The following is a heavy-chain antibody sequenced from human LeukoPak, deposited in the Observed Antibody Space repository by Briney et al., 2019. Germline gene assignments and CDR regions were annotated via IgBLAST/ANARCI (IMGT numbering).Heavy chain of an antibody. V-gene: IGHV4-4*07. Sequence: SETLSLTCTVSGGSISSNYWSWIRQPAGKGLEWIGRIYTSGSTNYNPSLKSRVIMSVDTSKSQFSLKLSSVTAADTAVYYCARGLSSSWYWFDPWGQGTLVTVSS. CDR1: GGSISSNY. D-gene: IGHD6-13*01. CDR2: IYTSGST. J-gene: IGHJ5*02. CDR3: ARGLSSSWYWFDP.